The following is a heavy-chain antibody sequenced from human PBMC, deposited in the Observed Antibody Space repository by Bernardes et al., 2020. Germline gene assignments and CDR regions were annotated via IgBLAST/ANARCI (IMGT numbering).Heavy chain of an antibody. V-gene: IGHV4-34*01. CDR2: INHSGST. CDR1: GGSFSGYY. J-gene: IGHJ4*02. CDR3: ARGRRVPAASTILDY. D-gene: IGHD2-2*01. Sequence: SETLSLTCAVYGGSFSGYYWSWIRQPPGKGLEWIGEINHSGSTNYNPSLKSRVTISVDTSKNQFSLKLSSVTAADTAVYYCARGRRVPAASTILDYWGQGTLVTVSS.